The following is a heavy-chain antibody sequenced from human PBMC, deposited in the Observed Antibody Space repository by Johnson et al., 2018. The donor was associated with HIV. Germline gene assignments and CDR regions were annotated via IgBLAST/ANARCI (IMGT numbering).Heavy chain of an antibody. Sequence: QVQLVESGGGVVQPGRSLRLSCAASGFTFSSYAMHWVRQAPGNGLEWVAVISYDGSNKYYADSVKGRFTISRENAKNSLYLQMNSLRAGDTAVYYCANALGIWGQGTMVTVSS. CDR2: ISYDGSNK. V-gene: IGHV3-30*14. CDR1: GFTFSSYA. CDR3: ANALGI. J-gene: IGHJ3*02.